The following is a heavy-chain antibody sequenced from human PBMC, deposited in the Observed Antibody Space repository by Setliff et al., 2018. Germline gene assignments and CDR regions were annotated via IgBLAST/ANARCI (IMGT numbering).Heavy chain of an antibody. CDR2: IIPMFRTP. CDR3: ATDHDIVGFGY. Sequence: GASVKVSCKASGGTFSNFAISWVRQAPGQGFEWLGGIIPMFRTPEYAQKFQGRVTISADESRTAVYMELSSLRFDDTAMYYCATDHDIVGFGYWGRGTLVTVSS. D-gene: IGHD1-26*01. CDR1: GGTFSNFA. V-gene: IGHV1-69*13. J-gene: IGHJ4*02.